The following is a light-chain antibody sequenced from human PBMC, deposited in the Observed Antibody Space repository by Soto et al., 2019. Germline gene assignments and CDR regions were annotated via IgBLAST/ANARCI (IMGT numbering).Light chain of an antibody. CDR1: QSVSSSY. Sequence: EIVMTQSPATRSVSPGERPTLSCRASQSVSSSYLAWYQQKPGQAPRLLIYGASSRATGIPDRFSGSGSGTDFTLTISRLEPEDFAVYYCQQYGSSSWTFGQGTKVDIK. J-gene: IGKJ1*01. CDR3: QQYGSSSWT. V-gene: IGKV3-20*01. CDR2: GAS.